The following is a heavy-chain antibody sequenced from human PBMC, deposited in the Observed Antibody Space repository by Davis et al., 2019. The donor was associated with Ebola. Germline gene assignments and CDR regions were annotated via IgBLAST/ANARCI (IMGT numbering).Heavy chain of an antibody. V-gene: IGHV3-23*01. J-gene: IGHJ4*02. CDR2: ISDAATGNT. CDR3: TTWLVNHFDY. Sequence: GESLKISCAVSGFTFRNHAMAWVRQAPGKGLEWVSTISDAATGNTHYADSVEGRFTISRDDSRNTVFLQMNTLRAEDTAVYYCTTWLVNHFDYWGQGTLVTVSS. D-gene: IGHD1-1*01. CDR1: GFTFRNHA.